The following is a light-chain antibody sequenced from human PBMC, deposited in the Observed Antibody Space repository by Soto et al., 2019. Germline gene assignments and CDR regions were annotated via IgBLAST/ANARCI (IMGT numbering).Light chain of an antibody. CDR1: ESVEYGY. J-gene: IGKJ4*01. CDR2: DTS. V-gene: IGKV3-11*01. CDR3: QQRSNWPLT. Sequence: EIVFTQSPGTLSLSRGEGVTLSCGASESVEYGYLAWYQQRPGQAPRLLMYDTSNRATGIPARFSGSGSGTDFTLTISSLEPEDFAVYYCQQRSNWPLTFGGGTKVDIK.